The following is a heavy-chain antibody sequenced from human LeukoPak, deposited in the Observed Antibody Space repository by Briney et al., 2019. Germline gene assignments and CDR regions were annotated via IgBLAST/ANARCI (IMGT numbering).Heavy chain of an antibody. Sequence: TLSLTCTVSGGSISSGDYYWSWIRQPPGKGLEWIGYIYYSGSTYYNPSLKSRVTISVDTSKNQFSLKLSSVTAADTAVYYCASYDILTGYATDYWGQGTLVTVSS. V-gene: IGHV4-30-4*08. J-gene: IGHJ4*02. CDR2: IYYSGST. D-gene: IGHD3-9*01. CDR3: ASYDILTGYATDY. CDR1: GGSISSGDYY.